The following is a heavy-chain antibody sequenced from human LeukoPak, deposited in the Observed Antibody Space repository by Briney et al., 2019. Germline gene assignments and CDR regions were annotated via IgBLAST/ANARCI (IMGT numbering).Heavy chain of an antibody. V-gene: IGHV3-30*02. D-gene: IGHD3-10*01. CDR3: AKPYYYGSRSYMDY. CDR2: IWYDGSNK. J-gene: IGHJ4*02. Sequence: GGSLRLSCAASGFTFSNYDMHWVRQAPGKGLEWVAVIWYDGSNKYYADSVKGRFTISRDNSKNMLYLQMNSLRAEDTAVYYCAKPYYYGSRSYMDYWGQGTLATVSS. CDR1: GFTFSNYD.